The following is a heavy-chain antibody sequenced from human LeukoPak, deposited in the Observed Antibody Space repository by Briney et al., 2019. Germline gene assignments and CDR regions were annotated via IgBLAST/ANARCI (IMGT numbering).Heavy chain of an antibody. D-gene: IGHD1-26*01. Sequence: SETLSLTCTVSGGSISTSSYYWGWVRQPPGKGLEWIGNIFYSGSTYYSPSLKSRVTISVDTSKNHFSLKLSSVTAADTAVYYCARGALKWELPPIRARKSYYFDYWGQGTLVTVSS. CDR1: GGSISTSSYY. CDR3: ARGALKWELPPIRARKSYYFDY. V-gene: IGHV4-39*02. CDR2: IFYSGST. J-gene: IGHJ4*02.